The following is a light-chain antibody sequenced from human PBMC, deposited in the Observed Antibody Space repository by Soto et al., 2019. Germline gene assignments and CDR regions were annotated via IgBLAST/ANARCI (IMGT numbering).Light chain of an antibody. CDR3: QQRSNWPPT. CDR2: DAS. V-gene: IGKV3-11*01. Sequence: EIVMTQSPATLSVSPGERATLSCRASQSVSINLAWYQQKPSQAPRLLIYDASNRATGIPARFSGSGSGTDFTLTISSLEPEDFAVYYCQQRSNWPPTFGQGTKVDIK. CDR1: QSVSIN. J-gene: IGKJ1*01.